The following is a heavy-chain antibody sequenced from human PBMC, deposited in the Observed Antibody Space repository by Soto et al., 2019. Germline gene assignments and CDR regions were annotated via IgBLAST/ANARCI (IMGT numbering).Heavy chain of an antibody. Sequence: GESLKISCKGSEYSFSNYWIAWVRQTPGKGLEWMGIINPADSATTYSPSFRGQVTMSADKSISTAYLQWDSLKASDTATYYCVRRGMDVWGQGTAVTVSS. J-gene: IGHJ6*02. V-gene: IGHV5-51*01. CDR1: EYSFSNYW. CDR2: INPADSAT. CDR3: VRRGMDV.